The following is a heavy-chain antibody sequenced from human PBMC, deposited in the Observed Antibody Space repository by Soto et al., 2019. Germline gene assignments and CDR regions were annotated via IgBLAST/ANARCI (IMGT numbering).Heavy chain of an antibody. Sequence: PGGSLRLSCAASGFTFTSYSMNWVRQAPGQGLEWVSYITSKSTTIKYADSVKGRFTVSRDNAKNSLYRQLNSLRDEDTAVYYSAPTQVGHYHISTGYHSYYFDYWGQGTRVTVCS. D-gene: IGHD3-9*01. J-gene: IGHJ4*01. CDR2: ITSKSTTI. CDR1: GFTFTSYS. CDR3: APTQVGHYHISTGYHSYYFDY. V-gene: IGHV3-48*02.